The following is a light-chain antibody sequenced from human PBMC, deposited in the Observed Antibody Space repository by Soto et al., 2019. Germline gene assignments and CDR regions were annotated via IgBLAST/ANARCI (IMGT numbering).Light chain of an antibody. J-gene: IGKJ1*01. CDR3: QQYNSYEWT. CDR1: QSISSW. CDR2: DAS. Sequence: DIQMTQSPSTMSASVGDRVTITCRASQSISSWLAWYQQKPGKAPKLLIYDASSLESGVPSMFSGSGSGTEFTLTISSLQPDDFATYYCQQYNSYEWTFGQGTKVDIK. V-gene: IGKV1-5*01.